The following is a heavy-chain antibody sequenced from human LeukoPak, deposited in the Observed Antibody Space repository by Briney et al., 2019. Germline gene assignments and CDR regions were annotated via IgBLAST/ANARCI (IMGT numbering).Heavy chain of an antibody. CDR1: GFTFSSYE. J-gene: IGHJ6*03. CDR3: AKDRCSNGIGCLYYYMDV. D-gene: IGHD2-8*01. CDR2: ISSSGSTI. Sequence: GGSLRLSCAASGFTFSSYEMNWVRQAPGKGLEWVSYISSSGSTIYYADSVKGRFTISRDNSKNILYLQMNSLRAEDTAVYYCAKDRCSNGIGCLYYYMDVWGKGTMVTISS. V-gene: IGHV3-48*03.